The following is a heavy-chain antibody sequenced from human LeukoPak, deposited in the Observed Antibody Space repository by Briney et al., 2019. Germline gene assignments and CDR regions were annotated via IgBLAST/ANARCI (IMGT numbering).Heavy chain of an antibody. J-gene: IGHJ3*02. CDR1: GGSISSSNW. D-gene: IGHD2-15*01. CDR2: IYHSGST. CDR3: ARRVVVAATDAFDI. V-gene: IGHV4-4*02. Sequence: SGTLSLTCAVSGGSISSSNWWSWVRQPPGRGLEWIGEIYHSGSTNYNPSLKSRVTISVDTSKNQFSLKLSSVTAADTAVYYCARRVVVAATDAFDIWGQGTMVTVSS.